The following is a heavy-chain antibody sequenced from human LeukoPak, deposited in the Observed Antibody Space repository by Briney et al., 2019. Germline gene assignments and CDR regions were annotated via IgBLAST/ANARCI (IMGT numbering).Heavy chain of an antibody. V-gene: IGHV4-4*07. CDR2: IYTSGST. CDR1: SGSISSYY. CDR3: ARVTAYSSGWSPFDY. J-gene: IGHJ4*02. D-gene: IGHD6-19*01. Sequence: SETRSLTCTVSSGSISSYYWSWIRQPAGKGLEWIGRIYTSGSTNYNPSLKSRVTMSVDTSKNQFSLKLSSVTAADTAVYYCARVTAYSSGWSPFDYWGQGTLVTVSS.